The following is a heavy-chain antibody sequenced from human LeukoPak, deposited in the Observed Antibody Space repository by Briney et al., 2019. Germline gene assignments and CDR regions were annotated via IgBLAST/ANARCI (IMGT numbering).Heavy chain of an antibody. J-gene: IGHJ5*02. V-gene: IGHV3-23*01. Sequence: PGGSLRLSCAASGFTFSSYGMSWVRQAPGKGLEWVSAISGSGGSTYYADSVKGRFTISRDNSKNTLNLQMSSLRAEDTAVYYCARSKEDCCGSFDPWGQGTLVTVSS. CDR3: ARSKEDCCGSFDP. CDR1: GFTFSSYG. D-gene: IGHD2-15*01. CDR2: ISGSGGST.